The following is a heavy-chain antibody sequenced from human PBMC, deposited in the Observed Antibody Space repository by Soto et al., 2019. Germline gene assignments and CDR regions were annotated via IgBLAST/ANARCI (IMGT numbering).Heavy chain of an antibody. CDR1: GSTFSRYG. D-gene: IGHD2-21*01. CDR3: AKEHIGISYGLDV. CDR2: ISYDGRNK. J-gene: IGHJ6*02. Sequence: GGSLRRSCAASGSTFSRYGIHWVRQAPGKGLEWVAVISYDGRNKYFADSVKGRFTISRDNSKNTLYLQMNSLRPEDTAVYYCAKEHIGISYGLDVWGQGTTVTVSS. V-gene: IGHV3-30*18.